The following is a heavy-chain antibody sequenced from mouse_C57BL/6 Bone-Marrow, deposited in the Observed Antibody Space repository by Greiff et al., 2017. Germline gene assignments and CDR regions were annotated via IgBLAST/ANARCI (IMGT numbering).Heavy chain of an antibody. CDR3: VSPLHYYGSSYHWYFDV. V-gene: IGHV10-3*01. D-gene: IGHD1-1*01. CDR1: GFTFNTYA. Sequence: EVKLEESGGGLVQPKGSLKLSCAASGFTFNTYAMHWVRQAPGKGLEWVARIRSKSSNYATYYADSVKDRFTISRDDSQSMLYLQMNNLKTEDTAMYYCVSPLHYYGSSYHWYFDVWGTGTTVTVSS. CDR2: IRSKSSNYAT. J-gene: IGHJ1*03.